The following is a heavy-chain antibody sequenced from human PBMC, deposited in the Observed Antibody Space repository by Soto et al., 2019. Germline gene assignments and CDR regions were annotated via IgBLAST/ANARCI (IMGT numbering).Heavy chain of an antibody. CDR1: GGSISSYY. CDR3: ARVSYYDFWSGYATDV. J-gene: IGHJ6*02. CDR2: IYYSGST. Sequence: QVQLQESGPGLVKPSETLSLTCTVSGGSISSYYWSWIRQPPGKGLEWIGYIYYSGSTNYNPSLKSRVTISVDTSKSQFSLKLSSVTAADTAVYYCARVSYYDFWSGYATDVWGQGTTVTVSS. V-gene: IGHV4-59*01. D-gene: IGHD3-3*01.